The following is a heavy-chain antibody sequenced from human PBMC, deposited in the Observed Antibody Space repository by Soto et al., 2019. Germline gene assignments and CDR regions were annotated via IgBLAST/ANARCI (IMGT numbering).Heavy chain of an antibody. D-gene: IGHD1-26*01. CDR3: ARSYYDSTGFAVGP. J-gene: IGHJ5*02. CDR2: MYFGGSF. CDR1: GASVSDGY. V-gene: IGHV4-59*08. Sequence: QTQLQESGPGLVKPSETLSLNCTVSGASVSDGYWSWIRQPPGKGLELIGFMYFGGSFNYNPSLTSRATISVDTSNNQYSLKLTSVTAADTAVYYCARSYYDSTGFAVGPWGQGTLVTVSS.